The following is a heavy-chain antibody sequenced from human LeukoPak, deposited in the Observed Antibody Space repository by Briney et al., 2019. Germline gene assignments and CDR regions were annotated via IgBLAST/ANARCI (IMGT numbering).Heavy chain of an antibody. Sequence: PGGSLRLSFAASGFTFSSYSMNWVRQAPGKGLEGVSVIYSGGSTYYADSVKGRFTISRDNSKNTLYLQMNSLRAEDTAVYYCARDRGGDCYSCFDYWGQGTLVTVSS. CDR2: IYSGGST. V-gene: IGHV3-66*01. D-gene: IGHD2-21*02. CDR1: GFTFSSYS. J-gene: IGHJ4*02. CDR3: ARDRGGDCYSCFDY.